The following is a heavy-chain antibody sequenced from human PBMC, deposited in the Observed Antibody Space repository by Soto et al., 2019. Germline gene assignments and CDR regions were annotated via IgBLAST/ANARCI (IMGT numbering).Heavy chain of an antibody. Sequence: GGSLRLSCAASGFTFSSYAMSWVRQAPGKGLEWVSRISGSGGSTYYADSVKGRFTISRDNSENTLYLQMNSLRAEDTAVYYFAKRYCSGGSCYYLDYWGQGTLVTVSS. CDR2: ISGSGGST. V-gene: IGHV3-23*01. D-gene: IGHD2-15*01. CDR1: GFTFSSYA. J-gene: IGHJ4*02. CDR3: AKRYCSGGSCYYLDY.